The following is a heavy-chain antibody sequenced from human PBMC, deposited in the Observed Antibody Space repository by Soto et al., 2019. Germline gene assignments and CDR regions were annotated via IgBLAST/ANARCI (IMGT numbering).Heavy chain of an antibody. J-gene: IGHJ3*02. V-gene: IGHV3-21*01. CDR2: ISRARGYI. CDR1: GFTFSAYT. CDR3: ARDDGLSSTSVNALDI. D-gene: IGHD2-2*01. Sequence: EVQLVESGGGLVKPGGSLRLSCAASGFTFSAYTMNWLRQAPGKGLEWVSAISRARGYIFYADSVKGRFTISRDNAKNSVYLQMNSLRADDTAVYYCARDDGLSSTSVNALDIWGQGTMVTVSS.